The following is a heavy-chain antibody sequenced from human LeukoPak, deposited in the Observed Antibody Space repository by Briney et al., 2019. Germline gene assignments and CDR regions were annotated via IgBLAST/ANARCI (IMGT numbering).Heavy chain of an antibody. Sequence: SGTLSLTCTVSGGSISSSSFFWGWIRQPPGKGLEWIGTIYYSGSTYYNPSLKSRVTISVDTSKYQFSLKLTSVTAADTAVYYCARQVRSGSYSSDGWFDPWGQGTLVTVSS. CDR3: ARQVRSGSYSSDGWFDP. J-gene: IGHJ5*02. V-gene: IGHV4-39*01. CDR1: GGSISSSSFF. D-gene: IGHD1-26*01. CDR2: IYYSGST.